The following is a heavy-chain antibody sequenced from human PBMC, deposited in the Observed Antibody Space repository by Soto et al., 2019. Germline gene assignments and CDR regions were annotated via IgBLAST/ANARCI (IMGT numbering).Heavy chain of an antibody. CDR1: GYTFTNHG. CDR3: ARDRVAGIWGDAFDI. D-gene: IGHD3-16*01. V-gene: IGHV1-18*04. CDR2: INPYNANV. Sequence: QVQLVQSGAEEKKPGASVKVSCKTSGYTFTNHGINWVRQAPGQGLEWMGWINPYNANVNYAQKLQGRVTMTTDTSPSTAYRDLRSLTSDDTAVYYCARDRVAGIWGDAFDIWGQGTMGTVSS. J-gene: IGHJ3*02.